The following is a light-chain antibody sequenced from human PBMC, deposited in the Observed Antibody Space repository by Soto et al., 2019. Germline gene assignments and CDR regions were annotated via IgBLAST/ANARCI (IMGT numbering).Light chain of an antibody. V-gene: IGKV1-5*03. Sequence: DIQMTQSPSSLSASVGDRVTITCRASQSISSWLAWYQQKPGKAPKLLIYKAYSLESGVPSRFSGSGSGTEFTLTISSLQPDDFATYYCKQYNSYPWTFGQGTKVDIK. CDR3: KQYNSYPWT. CDR2: KAY. CDR1: QSISSW. J-gene: IGKJ1*01.